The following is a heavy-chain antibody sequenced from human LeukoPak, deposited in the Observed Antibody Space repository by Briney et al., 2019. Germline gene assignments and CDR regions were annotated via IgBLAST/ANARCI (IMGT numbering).Heavy chain of an antibody. Sequence: SCKASGYTFTSYAMHWVRQAPGKGLEWVAVISYDGSNKYYADSVKGRFTISRDNSKNTLYLQMNSLRAEDTAVYYCARPRGPYGDYSLGYWGQGTLVTVSS. J-gene: IGHJ4*02. V-gene: IGHV3-30-3*01. D-gene: IGHD4-17*01. CDR3: ARPRGPYGDYSLGY. CDR2: ISYDGSNK. CDR1: GYTFTSYA.